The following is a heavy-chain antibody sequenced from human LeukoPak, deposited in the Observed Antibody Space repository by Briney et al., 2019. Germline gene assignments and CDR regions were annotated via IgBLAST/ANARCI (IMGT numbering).Heavy chain of an antibody. V-gene: IGHV3-21*01. CDR3: ATSFMIRGN. Sequence: PGGSLRLSCAASGSRFSDFSMNWVRQAPGKGLEWVSSISSSSSHIYYADSVKGRFTISRDNAKNSLYLQMNSLKAEDTAVYYCATSFMIRGNWGQGTLVTVSS. J-gene: IGHJ4*02. CDR2: ISSSSSHI. D-gene: IGHD3-16*01. CDR1: GSRFSDFS.